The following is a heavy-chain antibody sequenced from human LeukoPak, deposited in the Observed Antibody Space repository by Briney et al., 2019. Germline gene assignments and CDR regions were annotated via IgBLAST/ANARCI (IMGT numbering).Heavy chain of an antibody. D-gene: IGHD1-26*01. J-gene: IGHJ4*02. Sequence: SETLSLTCAVYGGSFSGYYWSWIRQPPGKGLEWIGEINHSGSTNYNPSLKSRVTISVDTSKNQFSLKLSSVTAADTAVYYCASSPRVEWELPPFDYWGQGTLVTVSS. V-gene: IGHV4-34*01. CDR1: GGSFSGYY. CDR2: INHSGST. CDR3: ASSPRVEWELPPFDY.